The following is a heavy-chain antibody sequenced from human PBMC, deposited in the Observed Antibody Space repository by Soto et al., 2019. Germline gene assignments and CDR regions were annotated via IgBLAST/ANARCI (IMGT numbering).Heavy chain of an antibody. CDR2: MIPILDSA. CDR3: ARFKVGTTTDYYYGMDV. D-gene: IGHD1-26*01. Sequence: GASVQASCTASGATFSNYAICWMRQAPGQGGEWIGGMIPILDSANYAQKFQGRVKISADGCTNTANLELSSLRSEDTAVYYCARFKVGTTTDYYYGMDVWGQGTTVTVSS. J-gene: IGHJ6*02. V-gene: IGHV1-69*13. CDR1: GATFSNYA.